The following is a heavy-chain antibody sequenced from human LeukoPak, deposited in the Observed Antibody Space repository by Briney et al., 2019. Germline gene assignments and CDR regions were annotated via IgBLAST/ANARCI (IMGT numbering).Heavy chain of an antibody. D-gene: IGHD3-3*01. J-gene: IGHJ3*02. CDR1: GFTFSSYA. CDR3: AKDTSYYDFWSGYYPLDAFDI. V-gene: IGHV3-23*01. CDR2: ISGSGGST. Sequence: GGSLRLSCAPSGFTFSSYAMSWVRQAPGKGLEWVSGISGSGGSTYYADSVKGRFTISRDNSKNTLYLQMNSLKAEDTAVYYCAKDTSYYDFWSGYYPLDAFDIWGQGTMVSVSS.